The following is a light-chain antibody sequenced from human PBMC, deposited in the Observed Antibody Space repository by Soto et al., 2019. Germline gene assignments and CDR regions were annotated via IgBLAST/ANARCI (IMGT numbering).Light chain of an antibody. CDR2: GAS. Sequence: ETVMTQSPVALSVSPGERATLSCRARQNLRKNLAWYQQKPGQAPRLLIYGASTRATGIPARFSGDGSGTEFTLTIDSLQSEDFVVYYCLQYDGWPLTFGQGTRLEIK. J-gene: IGKJ5*01. CDR1: QNLRKN. CDR3: LQYDGWPLT. V-gene: IGKV3-15*01.